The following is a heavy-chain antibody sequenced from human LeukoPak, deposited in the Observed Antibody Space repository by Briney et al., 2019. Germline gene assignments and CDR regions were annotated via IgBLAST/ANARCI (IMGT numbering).Heavy chain of an antibody. CDR1: GGSISRGSYY. CDR2: IYYSGST. V-gene: IGHV4-31*11. J-gene: IGHJ3*02. D-gene: IGHD3/OR15-3a*01. CDR3: ASSRNVDQFDI. Sequence: SQTLSLTCAVSGGSISRGSYYWGWIRQHPGKGLEWIGSIYYSGSTYYNPSLKSRLTISKDTSKNQFSLKLSSVTAADTAVYFCASSRNVDQFDIWGQGTMVTVSS.